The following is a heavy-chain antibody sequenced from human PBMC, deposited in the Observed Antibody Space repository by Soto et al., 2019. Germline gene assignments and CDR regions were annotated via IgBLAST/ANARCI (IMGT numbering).Heavy chain of an antibody. D-gene: IGHD6-13*01. CDR2: ISSSSSTI. V-gene: IGHV3-48*01. CDR1: GFTFSSYS. CDR3: ARDGGDSSSWYFAFDI. Sequence: EVQLVESGGGLVQPGGSLRLSCAASGFTFSSYSMNWVRQAPGKGLEWVSYISSSSSTIYYADSVKGRFTISRDNAKNSLYLQRNSLRAEDTAVYYCARDGGDSSSWYFAFDIWGQGTMVTVSS. J-gene: IGHJ3*02.